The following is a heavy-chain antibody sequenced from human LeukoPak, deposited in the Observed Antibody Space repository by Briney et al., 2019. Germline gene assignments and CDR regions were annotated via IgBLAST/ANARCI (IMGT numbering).Heavy chain of an antibody. D-gene: IGHD6-19*01. V-gene: IGHV3-30*03. CDR3: ARGRYTSGWYPDYFDY. Sequence: PGGSLRLSCAASGFTFGTFGMHWVRQAPGKGLEWVAFISYDGSSEYDADSVKGRFTISRDNSENTVYLQMNSLRVEDTAVYYCARGRYTSGWYPDYFDYWGQGTLVTVSS. CDR1: GFTFGTFG. CDR2: ISYDGSSE. J-gene: IGHJ4*02.